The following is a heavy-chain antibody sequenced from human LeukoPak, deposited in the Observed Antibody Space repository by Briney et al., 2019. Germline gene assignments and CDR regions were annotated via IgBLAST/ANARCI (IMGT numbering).Heavy chain of an antibody. CDR2: ISSGGSTI. J-gene: IGHJ4*02. D-gene: IGHD6-13*01. CDR1: GFTFRDYY. CDR3: ASDSSSWYYFDY. V-gene: IGHV3-11*04. Sequence: GGSLRLSCAASGFTFRDYYMGWIRQAPGKGLEWVSYISSGGSTIYYADSVKGRFTISRDNAKNSLYLQMNSLRAEDTAVYYCASDSSSWYYFDYWGQGTLVTVSS.